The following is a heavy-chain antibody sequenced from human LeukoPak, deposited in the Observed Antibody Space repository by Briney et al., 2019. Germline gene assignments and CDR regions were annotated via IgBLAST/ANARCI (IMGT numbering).Heavy chain of an antibody. CDR2: IYYSGST. Sequence: PSETLSLTCTVSGGSISSSSYYWGWIRQPPGKGLEWIGNIYYSGSTYYNPSLKSRVTISVDPSKRQFSLTLSSVTAADTAVYYCVRHMSLLDWFDPWGQGTLVTVSS. CDR1: GGSISSSSYY. V-gene: IGHV4-39*01. D-gene: IGHD3-10*02. CDR3: VRHMSLLDWFDP. J-gene: IGHJ5*02.